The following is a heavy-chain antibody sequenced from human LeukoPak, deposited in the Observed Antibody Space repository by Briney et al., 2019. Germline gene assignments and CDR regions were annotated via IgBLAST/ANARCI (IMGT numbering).Heavy chain of an antibody. CDR2: INHSAYT. Sequence: PSETLSLTCAVSGVSFSGYYWSWIRRSPEKGLEWIGEINHSAYTNYNPSLESRVTISLDTSKTQFSLKLLSATAADTAVYYCARGRDDYTDYNWFEPWGQGTLVTVSS. V-gene: IGHV4-34*01. D-gene: IGHD4-11*01. CDR3: ARGRDDYTDYNWFEP. J-gene: IGHJ5*02. CDR1: GVSFSGYY.